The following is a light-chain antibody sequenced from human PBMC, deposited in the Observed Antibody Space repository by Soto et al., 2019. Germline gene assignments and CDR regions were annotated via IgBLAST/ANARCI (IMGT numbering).Light chain of an antibody. CDR1: QGVTSSF. CDR2: GAS. J-gene: IGKJ1*01. Sequence: ETVLTQSPGSVSLSLGQRATLSCLASQGVTSSFVAWYQQRPEQAPRLVIYGASNRATGIPDRFSGSGSGTDFTLTISILEAEDFAVYYCQQDGISGTFGQGTKVDIK. V-gene: IGKV3-20*01. CDR3: QQDGISGT.